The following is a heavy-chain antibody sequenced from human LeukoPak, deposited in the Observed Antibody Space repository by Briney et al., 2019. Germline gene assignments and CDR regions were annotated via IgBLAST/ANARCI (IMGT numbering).Heavy chain of an antibody. J-gene: IGHJ5*02. CDR2: IYYSGST. V-gene: IGHV4-31*03. D-gene: IGHD2-2*01. Sequence: PSETLSLTCTVSGGSISSGGYYWSWIRQHPGKGLEWIRYIYYSGSTYYNPSLKSRVTISVDTSKNQFSLKLSSVTAADTAVYYCARAWRVPAAIKFSWFDPWGQGTLVTVSS. CDR3: ARAWRVPAAIKFSWFDP. CDR1: GGSISSGGYY.